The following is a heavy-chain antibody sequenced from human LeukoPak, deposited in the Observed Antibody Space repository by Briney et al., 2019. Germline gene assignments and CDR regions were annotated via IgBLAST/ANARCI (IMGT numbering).Heavy chain of an antibody. D-gene: IGHD3-10*01. J-gene: IGHJ6*02. CDR2: INHNGNVN. CDR1: GFTFSSYW. V-gene: IGHV3-7*03. CDR3: ARRGGLDV. Sequence: GGSLRLSCAASGFTFSSYWRNWARQAPGKGLEWVASINHNGNVNYSVDSVKGRFTISRDNAKNSLYLQMSNLRAEDTAVYFCARRGGLDVWGQGATVTVSS.